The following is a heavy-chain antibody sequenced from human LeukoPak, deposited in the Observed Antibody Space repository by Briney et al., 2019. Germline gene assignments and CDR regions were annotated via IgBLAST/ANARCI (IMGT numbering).Heavy chain of an antibody. CDR1: GGSISSYY. V-gene: IGHV4-59*01. CDR3: ARIMLTTPLYYFDY. D-gene: IGHD3-9*01. Sequence: SETLSLTCTVSGGSISSYYWSWIRQPPGKGLEWIGYISYSGSTNYNPSLKSRVTISVDTSKNQFSLKLSSVTAADTAVYYCARIMLTTPLYYFDYWGQGTLVTVSS. J-gene: IGHJ4*02. CDR2: ISYSGST.